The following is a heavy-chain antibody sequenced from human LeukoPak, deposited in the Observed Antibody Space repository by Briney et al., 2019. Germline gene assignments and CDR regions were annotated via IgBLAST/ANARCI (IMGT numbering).Heavy chain of an antibody. CDR2: IDPSDSYV. V-gene: IGHV5-10-1*01. J-gene: IGHJ5*02. CDR3: ARRERRVENWFDP. Sequence: GESLQISFKGSGYSFTSYWISWVRQMPGKGLEWMGRIDPSDSYVNYSPSFQGHVTISADKSISTAYLQWSSLKASDTAMYYCARRERRVENWFDPWGQGTLVTVSS. D-gene: IGHD1-1*01. CDR1: GYSFTSYW.